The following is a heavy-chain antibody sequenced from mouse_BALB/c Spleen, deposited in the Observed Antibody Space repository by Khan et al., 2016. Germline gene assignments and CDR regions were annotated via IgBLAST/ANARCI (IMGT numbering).Heavy chain of an antibody. J-gene: IGHJ4*01. V-gene: IGHV1-54*01. Sequence: QVQLKQSGAELVRPGTSVKVSCKASGYAFTNYLIEWVKQRPGQGLEWIGVINPGSGGTKYNEKFKGKATLTADKSSSTAYMQLSSLTSDDSAAYSCASYDGNYYAVDYWGQGTSVTVSS. D-gene: IGHD2-3*01. CDR2: INPGSGGT. CDR3: ASYDGNYYAVDY. CDR1: GYAFTNYL.